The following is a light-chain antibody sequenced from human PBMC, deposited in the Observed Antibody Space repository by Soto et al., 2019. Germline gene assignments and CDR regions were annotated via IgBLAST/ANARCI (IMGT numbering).Light chain of an antibody. CDR3: QQYDSLPRT. CDR1: QDTSNY. J-gene: IGKJ1*01. Sequence: DIQMTQSPSSLSASVGDRVTITCQASQDTSNYLNWYQQKPGKAPKLLIYDASNLETGAPSRFSGSGSGTDFNLTISSLQPEDSATYYCQQYDSLPRTFGQGTKVEIK. V-gene: IGKV1-33*01. CDR2: DAS.